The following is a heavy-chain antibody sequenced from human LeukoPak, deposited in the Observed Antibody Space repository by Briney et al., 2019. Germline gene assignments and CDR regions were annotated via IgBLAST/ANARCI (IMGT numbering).Heavy chain of an antibody. Sequence: GGSLRLSCAASGFTFSSYAMSWVRQAPGKGLEWVSAISHSGGSTYYADSVKGRFTISRDNSKNTLYLQMNSLRAEDTAVYYCAKDLGYSYGYRSGLNDYWGQGTLVTVSS. CDR1: GFTFSSYA. V-gene: IGHV3-23*01. CDR2: ISHSGGST. CDR3: AKDLGYSYGYRSGLNDY. D-gene: IGHD5-18*01. J-gene: IGHJ4*02.